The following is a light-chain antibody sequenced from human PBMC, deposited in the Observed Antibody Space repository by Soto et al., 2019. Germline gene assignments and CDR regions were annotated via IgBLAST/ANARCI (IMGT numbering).Light chain of an antibody. CDR1: SSNIGANYD. J-gene: IGLJ2*01. Sequence: QSVLTQPPSVSGAPGQRVTITCTGSSSNIGANYDVHWYQHLPGAAPKLLIYANNIRPSGVPGRFSGSRSGITASLAIAGLQAEDEANYFCQSYDTDSVVLGGGTKLTVL. CDR3: QSYDTDSVV. V-gene: IGLV1-40*01. CDR2: ANN.